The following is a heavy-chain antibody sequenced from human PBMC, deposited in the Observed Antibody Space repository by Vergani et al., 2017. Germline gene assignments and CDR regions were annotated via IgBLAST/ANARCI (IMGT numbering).Heavy chain of an antibody. CDR2: IIPMFGTA. CDR3: ARDWDRWFGKPNVPHNWFDP. D-gene: IGHD3-10*01. Sequence: QVQLVQSGAEVKTPGSSVKVSCKASGGTFSSYAISWVRQAPGQGLEWMGGIIPMFGTANYAQKFQGGVTITADESTSTAYMELSSLKSEDTAVYYCARDWDRWFGKPNVPHNWFDPWGKGSLVIVSS. V-gene: IGHV1-69*01. CDR1: GGTFSSYA. J-gene: IGHJ5*01.